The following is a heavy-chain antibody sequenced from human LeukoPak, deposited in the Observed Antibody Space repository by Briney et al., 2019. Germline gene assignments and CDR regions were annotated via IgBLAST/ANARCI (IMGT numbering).Heavy chain of an antibody. J-gene: IGHJ5*02. D-gene: IGHD6-19*01. CDR2: IHYSGKT. CDR1: GGSISRSSYY. V-gene: IGHV4-39*02. Sequence: PSETLSLTCSVAGGSISRSSYYWGWIRQPPGKGLEWIGNIHYSGKTYYNPSLKSRDTISIDTSKNQFSLKLNSVTAADTAVYSCAKVGGLAVAGTDNRMDPWGQGTLVTVSS. CDR3: AKVGGLAVAGTDNRMDP.